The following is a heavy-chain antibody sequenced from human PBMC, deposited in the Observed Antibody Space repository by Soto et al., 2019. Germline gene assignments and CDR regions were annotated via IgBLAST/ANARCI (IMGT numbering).Heavy chain of an antibody. D-gene: IGHD3-3*01. CDR1: GGSFSGYY. J-gene: IGHJ6*03. CDR3: ARVTRTIFGVVIFMGLADYYYYMDV. CDR2: INHSGST. V-gene: IGHV4-34*01. Sequence: SETLSLTCAVYGGSFSGYYWSWIRQPPGKGLEWIGEINHSGSTNYNPSLKSRVTISVDTSKNQFSLKLSSVTAADTAVHYCARVTRTIFGVVIFMGLADYYYYMDVWGKGTTVTVSS.